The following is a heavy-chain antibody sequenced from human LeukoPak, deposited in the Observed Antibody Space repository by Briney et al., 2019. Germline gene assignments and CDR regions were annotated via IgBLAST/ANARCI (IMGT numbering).Heavy chain of an antibody. J-gene: IGHJ4*02. Sequence: SVKVSCKASGGTFSSYAISWVRQAPGKGLEWMGWIIPIFGTANYAQKFQGRVTITADESTSTAYMELSSLRSEDTAVYYCARAGSGWYSSYYFDYWGQGTLVTVSS. V-gene: IGHV1-69*13. CDR1: GGTFSSYA. D-gene: IGHD6-19*01. CDR3: ARAGSGWYSSYYFDY. CDR2: IIPIFGTA.